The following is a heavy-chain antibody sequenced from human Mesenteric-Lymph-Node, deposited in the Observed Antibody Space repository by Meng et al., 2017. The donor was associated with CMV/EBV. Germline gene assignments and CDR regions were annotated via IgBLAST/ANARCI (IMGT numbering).Heavy chain of an antibody. CDR3: ARGPLWFGESYFDY. CDR2: INTNTGNP. Sequence: ASVYPFTSYALNWVRPAPGQGLEWMGWINTNTGNPTYAQGFTGRFVFSLDTSVSTAYLQISSLKAEDTAVYYCARGPLWFGESYFDYWGQGTLVTVSS. V-gene: IGHV7-4-1*02. J-gene: IGHJ4*02. D-gene: IGHD3-10*01. CDR1: VYPFTSYA.